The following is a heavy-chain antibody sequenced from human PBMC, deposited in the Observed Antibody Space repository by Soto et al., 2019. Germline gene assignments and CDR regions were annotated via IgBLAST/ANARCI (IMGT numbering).Heavy chain of an antibody. J-gene: IGHJ3*01. CDR2: ISSGGSGI. V-gene: IGHV3-11*01. D-gene: IGHD3-16*01. CDR3: ARVKXXXXXXXYARDAFDF. Sequence: QVQLVESGGGLVKPGGSLRLSCAASGFIFSDHYMSWIRQTPGEGLEWVSYISSGGSGIHYADSVKGRFTISRDNAKXSLYLQMNSXXAEDTAVYYCARVKXXXXXXXYARDAFDFWGQGTVVTVSS. CDR1: GFIFSDHY.